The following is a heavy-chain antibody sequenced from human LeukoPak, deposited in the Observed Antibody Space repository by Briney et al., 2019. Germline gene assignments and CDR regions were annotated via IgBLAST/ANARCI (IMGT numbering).Heavy chain of an antibody. CDR2: IYTSGST. J-gene: IGHJ4*02. CDR3: ARVKDVEMATIFGV. D-gene: IGHD5-24*01. Sequence: SETLSLTCTVSGGSISSYYWSWIRQPAGKGLEWIGRIYTSGSTNYNPSLKSRVTMSVDTSKNQFSLKLSSVTAADTAVYYCARVKDVEMATIFGVWGQGTLVTVSS. CDR1: GGSISSYY. V-gene: IGHV4-4*07.